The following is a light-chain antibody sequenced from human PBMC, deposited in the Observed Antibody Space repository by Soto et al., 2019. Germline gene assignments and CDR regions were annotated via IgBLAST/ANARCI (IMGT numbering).Light chain of an antibody. CDR3: QEYTTYSRT. CDR1: QSISSW. V-gene: IGKV1-5*01. J-gene: IGKJ1*01. Sequence: DIQMTQSPSTLSASVGDRVTITCRASQSISSWLAWYQQKPGKAPKVLIYDASTLEGGVPSRFSGGGSGTEFTLTITCLQPDDFATYYCQEYTTYSRTFGQGTKV. CDR2: DAS.